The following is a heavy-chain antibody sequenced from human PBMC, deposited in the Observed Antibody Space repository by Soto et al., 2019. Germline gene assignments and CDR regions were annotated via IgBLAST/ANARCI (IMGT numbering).Heavy chain of an antibody. J-gene: IGHJ2*01. CDR2: IGTAGDT. CDR1: GFTFSSYD. D-gene: IGHD7-27*01. CDR3: ARGGNWGWDWYFDL. Sequence: EVQLVESGGGLVQPGGSLRLSCAASGFTFSSYDMHWVRQATGKGLEWVSAIGTAGDTYYPGSVKGRFTISRENAKDSLYLQMNRLRAGDTAVYYCARGGNWGWDWYFDLWGRGNLVTVSS. V-gene: IGHV3-13*01.